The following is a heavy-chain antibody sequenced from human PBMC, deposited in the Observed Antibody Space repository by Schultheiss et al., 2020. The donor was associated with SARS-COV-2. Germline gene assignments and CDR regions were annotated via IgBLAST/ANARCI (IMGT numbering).Heavy chain of an antibody. CDR1: GYTFTSYD. CDR2: MNPDSGGT. J-gene: IGHJ6*02. Sequence: ASVKVSCKASGYTFTSYDINWVRQATGQGLEWMGWMNPDSGGTNYAQKFQGRVTMTRDTSVSTAYLELSRLKSDDTAVYYCARDKTGSSSSFLRDGMDVWGQGTTVTVSS. D-gene: IGHD6-6*01. V-gene: IGHV1-2*02. CDR3: ARDKTGSSSSFLRDGMDV.